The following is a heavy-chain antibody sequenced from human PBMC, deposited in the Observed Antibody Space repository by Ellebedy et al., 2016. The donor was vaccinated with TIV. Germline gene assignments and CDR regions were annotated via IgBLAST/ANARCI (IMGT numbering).Heavy chain of an antibody. D-gene: IGHD3-10*01. CDR1: GVSISDYY. CDR2: VYHTGST. V-gene: IGHV4-59*01. J-gene: IGHJ4*02. CDR3: ARDGVEDYFDY. Sequence: MPSETLSLTCSVSGVSISDYYWSWIRQPPGQGMEWIGYVYHTGSTNYNPYLRSRVTLAVDTPKNEFSLKLSSVTPADTAIYYCARDGVEDYFDYWGQGLLVTVSS.